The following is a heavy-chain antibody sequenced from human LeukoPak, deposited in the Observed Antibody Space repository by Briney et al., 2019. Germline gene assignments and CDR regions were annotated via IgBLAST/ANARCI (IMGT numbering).Heavy chain of an antibody. CDR2: IYPGDSDT. V-gene: IGHV5-51*01. Sequence: GESLKISCKASGYSFSSYWIAWVRQMPGKGLEWMGIIYPGDSDTRYSPSFQGQVTISADKSISTAYPQWSSLKASDTAMYYCARTWDGYRGYYFDYWGQGTLVTVSS. D-gene: IGHD5-24*01. CDR3: ARTWDGYRGYYFDY. CDR1: GYSFSSYW. J-gene: IGHJ4*02.